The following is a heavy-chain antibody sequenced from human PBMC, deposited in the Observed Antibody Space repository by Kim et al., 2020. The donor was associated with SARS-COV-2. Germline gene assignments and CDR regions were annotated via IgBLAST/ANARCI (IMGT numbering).Heavy chain of an antibody. Sequence: ADAVTRRFTISRDNSKNTLYLEMNSAGAEDTGVYYCARDRAWGSGRKDLDVWGKGTTVTVSS. D-gene: IGHD3-10*01. CDR3: ARDRAWGSGRKDLDV. J-gene: IGHJ6*04. V-gene: IGHV3-30*07.